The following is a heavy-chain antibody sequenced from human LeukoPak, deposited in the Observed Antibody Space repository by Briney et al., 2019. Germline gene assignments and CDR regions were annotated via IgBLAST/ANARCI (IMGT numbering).Heavy chain of an antibody. CDR3: ARRRVVGTSEVVLDF. CDR2: ISAYNGNT. J-gene: IGHJ4*02. D-gene: IGHD1-26*01. Sequence: GASVKVSCKASGYTFTSYGISWVRQAPGQGLEWMGWISAYNGNTNYAQKLQGRVTMTRDTSTSTVHMELSSLRSDDSAVYYCARRRVVGTSEVVLDFWGQGTLVTVSS. CDR1: GYTFTSYG. V-gene: IGHV1-18*01.